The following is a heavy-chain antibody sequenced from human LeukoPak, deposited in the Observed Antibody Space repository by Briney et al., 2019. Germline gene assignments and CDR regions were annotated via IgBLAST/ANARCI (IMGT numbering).Heavy chain of an antibody. CDR2: MYYSGST. CDR1: GGSITGSSYY. D-gene: IGHD3-22*01. CDR3: ARHYYDSTGYYYFDY. V-gene: IGHV4-39*01. Sequence: SETLSLTCSVSGGSITGSSYYWGWIRQPPGKGLEWIGSMYYSGSTYYNPSLKSRVTISVDTSKNQFSLKLSSVTAADTAVYYCARHYYDSTGYYYFDYWGQGTLVTVPS. J-gene: IGHJ4*02.